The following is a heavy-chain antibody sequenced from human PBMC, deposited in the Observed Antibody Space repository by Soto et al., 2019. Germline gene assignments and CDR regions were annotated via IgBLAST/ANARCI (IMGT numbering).Heavy chain of an antibody. CDR2: ISYDGSNK. CDR1: VFTFSSYA. J-gene: IGHJ6*02. D-gene: IGHD3-16*02. V-gene: IGHV3-30-3*01. CDR3: AREDGIPDYDYVWGSYRPNYYYYGMDV. Sequence: QVQLVEAGGDVVQPGRSLRLSCAASVFTFSSYAMHWVRQAPGKGLEWGAVISYDGSNKYYADSVKGRYTISRDNSKNSLYLQMNSLRAEDTAVYYCAREDGIPDYDYVWGSYRPNYYYYGMDVWGQGTTVTVSS.